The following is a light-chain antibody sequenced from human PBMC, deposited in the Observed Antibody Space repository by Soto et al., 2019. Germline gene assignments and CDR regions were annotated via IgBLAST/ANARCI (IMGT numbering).Light chain of an antibody. CDR1: NSDIGGYNY. CDR3: FSYAGRYNFWV. Sequence: QSALTQPRSVSGSPGQSVTISCTGTNSDIGGYNYVYWYQQHPGKAPKVMIYDVSRRPSGVPDRFSGSKSGNTASLTISGLQAEDEANYYCFSYAGRYNFWVFGGGTKLTVL. CDR2: DVS. V-gene: IGLV2-11*01. J-gene: IGLJ3*02.